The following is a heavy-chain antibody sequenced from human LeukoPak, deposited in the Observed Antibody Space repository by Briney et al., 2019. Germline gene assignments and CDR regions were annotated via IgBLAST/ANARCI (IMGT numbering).Heavy chain of an antibody. CDR2: IKQDGSEK. V-gene: IGHV3-7*01. J-gene: IGHJ4*02. D-gene: IGHD2-21*02. CDR3: ARFCGGDCSLPNDY. Sequence: PGGSLRLSCAASGFTFSSYWMSWVRQAPGKGLEWVANIKQDGSEKYYVDSVKGRFTISRDNAKNSLYLLMNSLRAEDTAVYYCARFCGGDCSLPNDYWGQGTLVTVSS. CDR1: GFTFSSYW.